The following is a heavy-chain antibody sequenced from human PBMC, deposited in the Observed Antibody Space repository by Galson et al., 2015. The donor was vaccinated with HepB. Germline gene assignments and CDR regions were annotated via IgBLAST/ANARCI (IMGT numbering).Heavy chain of an antibody. Sequence: SVKVSCKASGYTFTGYYMHWVRQAPGQGLEWMGWINPNSGGTNYAQKFQGRVTMTRDTSISTAYMELSRLRSDDTAVYYCARGGLDSYGYDAFDIWGQGTMVTVSS. D-gene: IGHD5-18*01. CDR1: GYTFTGYY. V-gene: IGHV1-2*02. J-gene: IGHJ3*02. CDR2: INPNSGGT. CDR3: ARGGLDSYGYDAFDI.